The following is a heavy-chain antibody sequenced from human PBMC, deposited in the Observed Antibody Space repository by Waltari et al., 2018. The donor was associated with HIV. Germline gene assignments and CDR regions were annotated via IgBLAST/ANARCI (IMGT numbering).Heavy chain of an antibody. CDR3: ARGFGCGGDCYYFDY. Sequence: EVLLVEAGGGLIQPGGSLRHSCGASVFVGSSKYMHWARPPPGKGLEGVSVIYSGGSTYNADSVKGRFTISRDNSKNTLYLQMNSLRAEDTAVYYCARGFGCGGDCYYFDYWGQGTLVTVSS. D-gene: IGHD2-21*02. CDR1: VFVGSSKY. V-gene: IGHV3-53*01. J-gene: IGHJ4*02. CDR2: IYSGGST.